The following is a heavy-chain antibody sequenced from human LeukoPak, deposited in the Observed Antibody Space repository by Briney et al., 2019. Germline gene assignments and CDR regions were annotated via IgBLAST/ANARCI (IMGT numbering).Heavy chain of an antibody. CDR2: ISYDGSNK. D-gene: IGHD3-3*02. J-gene: IGHJ6*02. CDR3: AKALAPYGMDV. V-gene: IGHV3-30*18. CDR1: GFTFSSYG. Sequence: PGGSLRLSCAASGFTFSSYGMHWVRQAPGKGLEWVAVISYDGSNKYYADSVKGRFTISRGNSKNTLYLQMNSLRAEDTAVYYCAKALAPYGMDVWGQGTTVTVSS.